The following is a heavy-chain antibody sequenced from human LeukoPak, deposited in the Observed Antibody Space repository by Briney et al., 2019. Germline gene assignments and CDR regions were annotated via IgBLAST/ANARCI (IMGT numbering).Heavy chain of an antibody. V-gene: IGHV3-23*01. D-gene: IGHD2-2*02. CDR1: GFTFSSSA. Sequence: GGSLRLSCAASGFTFSSSAMSWVRQAPGKGLEWVSAISNNGDYTYYADSVKGRFTISRDNSKDTLYLQMNSLGGEDTAVYYCAKQLAPAVITYGLDVWGQGTTVTVSS. CDR3: AKQLAPAVITYGLDV. J-gene: IGHJ6*02. CDR2: ISNNGDYT.